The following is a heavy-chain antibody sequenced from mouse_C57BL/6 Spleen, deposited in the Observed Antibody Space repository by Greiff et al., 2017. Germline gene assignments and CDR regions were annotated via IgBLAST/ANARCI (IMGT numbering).Heavy chain of an antibody. CDR3: ERDEGATGIAPMDY. CDR1: GFTFTTYS. CDR2: IGPKSSNYAT. D-gene: IGHD1-1*01. V-gene: IGHV10-3*01. Sequence: EVLLVQPGGGLVLPKGSLKLSCAASGFTFTTYSMHWVRQAPGKGLEWVARIGPKSSNYATYYAVSVKDRFTISREDAQSMLYLQMNNLRTEDTAMYYCERDEGATGIAPMDYWGQGTSVTVSA. J-gene: IGHJ4*01.